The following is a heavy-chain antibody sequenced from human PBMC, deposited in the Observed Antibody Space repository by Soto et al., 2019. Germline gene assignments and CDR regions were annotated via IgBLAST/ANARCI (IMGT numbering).Heavy chain of an antibody. CDR3: ARAPYCSGGSCYYENWFDP. Sequence: GGSLRLSCAASGFTFSSYSMNWVRQAPGKGLEWVSSISSSSSYIYYADSVKSRITINPDTSKNQFSLQLNSVTPEDTAVYYCARAPYCSGGSCYYENWFDPWGQGTLVTVSS. D-gene: IGHD2-15*01. CDR1: GFTFSSYS. J-gene: IGHJ5*02. V-gene: IGHV3-21*01. CDR2: ISSSSSYI.